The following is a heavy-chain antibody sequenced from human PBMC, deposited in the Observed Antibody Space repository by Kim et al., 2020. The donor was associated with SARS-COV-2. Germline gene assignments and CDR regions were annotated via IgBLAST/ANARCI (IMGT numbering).Heavy chain of an antibody. V-gene: IGHV4-34*01. Sequence: SETLSLTCAVYGGSFSGYYWSWIRQPPGKGLEWIGEINHSGSTNYNPSLKSRVTISVDTSKNQFSLKLSTVTAADTAVYYCARGRRDIVVVVAATPGDYYYGMDVWGQGTTVTVSS. CDR1: GGSFSGYY. J-gene: IGHJ6*02. CDR2: INHSGST. CDR3: ARGRRDIVVVVAATPGDYYYGMDV. D-gene: IGHD2-15*01.